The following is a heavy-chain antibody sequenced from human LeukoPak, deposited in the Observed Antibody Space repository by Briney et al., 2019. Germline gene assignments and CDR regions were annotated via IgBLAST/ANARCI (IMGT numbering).Heavy chain of an antibody. CDR1: GGSFSGYY. Sequence: SETLPLTCAVYGGSFSGYYWSWIRQPPGKGLEWIGEINHSGSTNYNPSLKSRVTISVDTSKNQFSLKLSSVTAADTAVYYCARSERGVRGVTIKFYYWGQGTLVTVSS. CDR2: INHSGST. CDR3: ARSERGVRGVTIKFYY. D-gene: IGHD3-10*01. V-gene: IGHV4-34*01. J-gene: IGHJ4*02.